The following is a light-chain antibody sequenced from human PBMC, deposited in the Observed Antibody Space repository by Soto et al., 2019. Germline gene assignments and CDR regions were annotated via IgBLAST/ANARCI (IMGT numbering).Light chain of an antibody. J-gene: IGLJ2*01. Sequence: QSALTQPRSVSGSPGQSVTISCTGTSSDVGGYNFVSWYQHHPGKAPKLMICDVTQRPSGVPDRFSGSKSGNTASLTISGLQAEDEADYYCCSYAGTYTLRFGGGTKLT. V-gene: IGLV2-11*01. CDR2: DVT. CDR3: CSYAGTYTLR. CDR1: SSDVGGYNF.